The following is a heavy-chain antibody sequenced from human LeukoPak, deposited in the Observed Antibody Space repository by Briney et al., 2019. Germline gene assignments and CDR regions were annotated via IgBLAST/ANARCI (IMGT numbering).Heavy chain of an antibody. V-gene: IGHV3-33*01. CDR3: ARDWKTNSFDY. D-gene: IGHD1-1*01. J-gene: IGHJ4*02. CDR2: IYYDGSNI. Sequence: AGSLRLSCAASAFTSTTYGMHWVPQAPGKGLEWVAFIYYDGSNIYYADYVKGRFTISRDISKTTLYLQMDSLRAEDTAIYYCARDWKTNSFDYWGQGTLVTVSS. CDR1: AFTSTTYG.